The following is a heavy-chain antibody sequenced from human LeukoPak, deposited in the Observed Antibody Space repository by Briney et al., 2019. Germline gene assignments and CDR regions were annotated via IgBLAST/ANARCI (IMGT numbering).Heavy chain of an antibody. Sequence: PGGSLRLSCAASGFTFSSYAMSWVRQAPGKGLEWVSAISGSGGSTYYADSVKGRFTISRDNSKNTLYLQMNSLRAEDTAVYYCAKELLLWFGELSGAFDIWGQGIMVTVSS. CDR3: AKELLLWFGELSGAFDI. J-gene: IGHJ3*02. V-gene: IGHV3-23*01. CDR1: GFTFSSYA. D-gene: IGHD3-10*01. CDR2: ISGSGGST.